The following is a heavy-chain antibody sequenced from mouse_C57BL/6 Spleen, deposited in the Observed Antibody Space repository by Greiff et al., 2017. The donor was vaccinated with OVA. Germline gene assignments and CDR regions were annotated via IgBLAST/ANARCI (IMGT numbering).Heavy chain of an antibody. CDR1: GYTFTSYW. CDR2: IDPSDSET. CDR3: ARSDGYDFDY. V-gene: IGHV1-52*01. D-gene: IGHD2-2*01. Sequence: QVQLQQPGAELVRPGSSVKLSCKASGYTFTSYWMHWVKQRPIQGLEWIGNIDPSDSETHYNQKFKDKATLTVDKSSSTAYMQRSSLTSEDSAVYYCARSDGYDFDYWGQGTTLTVSS. J-gene: IGHJ2*01.